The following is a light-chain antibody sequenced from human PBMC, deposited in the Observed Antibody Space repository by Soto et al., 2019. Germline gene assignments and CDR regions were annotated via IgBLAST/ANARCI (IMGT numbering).Light chain of an antibody. CDR2: GAS. CDR1: QSISRY. Sequence: IVLTKSPNTLSLSPGERTTLSCMASQSISRYLAWYQQKPGQGPRLLIYGASSRATGTPDRFSGSGSGTDFTLTINRLEPEDFALYYCQQYGSSPPTFGQGTKVDIK. J-gene: IGKJ1*01. V-gene: IGKV3-20*01. CDR3: QQYGSSPPT.